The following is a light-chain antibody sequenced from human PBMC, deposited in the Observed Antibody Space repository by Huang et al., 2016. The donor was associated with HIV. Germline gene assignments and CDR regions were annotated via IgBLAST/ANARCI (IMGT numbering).Light chain of an antibody. CDR3: QQLNSYPRT. V-gene: IGKV1-9*01. J-gene: IGKJ1*01. CDR1: QGISSY. Sequence: IQLTQSPSSLSASVGDRVTLTCRASQGISSYLAWYQEKSGKAPKLLIYAASTLQSGVPSRFSGSGSGTDFTLTISSLQSEDFATYYCQQLNSYPRTFGQGTKVEIK. CDR2: AAS.